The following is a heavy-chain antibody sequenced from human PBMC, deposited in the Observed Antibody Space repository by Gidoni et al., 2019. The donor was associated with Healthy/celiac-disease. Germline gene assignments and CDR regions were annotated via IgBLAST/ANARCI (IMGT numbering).Heavy chain of an antibody. CDR2: ISWNSGSI. CDR1: GCTFDDYA. D-gene: IGHD6-13*01. Sequence: EVQLVESGGGLVQPGRSLRLSCAASGCTFDDYAMHWVRQAPGKGLGWVSGISWNSGSIGYADSVKGRFTISRDNAKNSLYLQMNSLRAEDTALYYCAKDLAAAGTDAFDIWGQGTMVTVSS. J-gene: IGHJ3*02. V-gene: IGHV3-9*01. CDR3: AKDLAAAGTDAFDI.